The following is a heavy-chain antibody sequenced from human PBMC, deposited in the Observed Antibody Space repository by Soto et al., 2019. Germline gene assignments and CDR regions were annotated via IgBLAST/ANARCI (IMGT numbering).Heavy chain of an antibody. D-gene: IGHD4-17*01. V-gene: IGHV4-59*12. CDR2: IYYSGST. Sequence: SETLSLTCTVSGGSISSYYWSWIRQPPGKGLEWIGYIYYSGSTNYNPSLKSRVTISVDTSKNQFSLKLSSVTAADTAVYYCAREPYGDRNRYYYYYGMDVWGQGTTVTVSS. J-gene: IGHJ6*02. CDR3: AREPYGDRNRYYYYYGMDV. CDR1: GGSISSYY.